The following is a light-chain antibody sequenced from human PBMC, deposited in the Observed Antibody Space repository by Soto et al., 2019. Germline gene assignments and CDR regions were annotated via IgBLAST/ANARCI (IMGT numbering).Light chain of an antibody. V-gene: IGKV3-15*01. J-gene: IGKJ1*01. CDR3: QQHNNWPWT. CDR1: QSVSTK. Sequence: EIVMTQSPATLSVSPGEIANLSFKASQSVSTKLAWYQQKPGQAPRLLIFGASARATGIPARFSGSGSGTDFTLTISSLQSEDFAVYYCQQHNNWPWTFGQGTKVDIK. CDR2: GAS.